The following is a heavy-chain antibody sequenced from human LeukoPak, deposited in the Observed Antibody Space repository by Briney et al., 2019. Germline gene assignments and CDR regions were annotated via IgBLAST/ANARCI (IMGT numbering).Heavy chain of an antibody. CDR2: ISYDGGNK. CDR3: AREMIGFDY. V-gene: IGHV3-30*04. CDR1: GFTFSSYA. D-gene: IGHD3-22*01. J-gene: IGHJ4*02. Sequence: GGSLRLSCAASGFTFSSYAMHWVRQAPGKGLEWVAVISYDGGNKYYADSVKGRFTISRDNSKNTLYLQMNSLRAEDTAVYYCAREMIGFDYWGQGTLVTVSS.